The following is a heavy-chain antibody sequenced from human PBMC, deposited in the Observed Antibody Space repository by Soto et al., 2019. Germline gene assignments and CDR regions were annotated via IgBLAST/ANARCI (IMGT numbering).Heavy chain of an antibody. D-gene: IGHD3-22*01. V-gene: IGHV1-69*13. CDR3: ARDEAYDSSGYYQSY. CDR1: GGTFSSYA. CDR2: IIPIFGTA. Sequence: ASVNVSCKASGGTFSSYAISWVRQAPGQGLEWMGGIIPIFGTANYAQKFQGRVTITADESTSTAYMELSSLRSEDTAVYYCARDEAYDSSGYYQSYWGQGTLVTVSS. J-gene: IGHJ4*02.